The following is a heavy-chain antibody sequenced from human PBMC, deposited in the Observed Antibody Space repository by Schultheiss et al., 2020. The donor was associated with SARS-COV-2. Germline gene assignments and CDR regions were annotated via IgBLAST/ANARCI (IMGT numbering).Heavy chain of an antibody. CDR1: GFTFSNAW. J-gene: IGHJ4*02. D-gene: IGHD5-18*01. CDR2: ISGSGGST. CDR3: ANSYTAMDNEGY. Sequence: GGSRLSCAASGFTFSNAWMSWVRQAPGKGLEWVSAISGSGGSTYYADSVKGRFTISRDNSKNTLYLQMNSLRAEDTAVYYCANSYTAMDNEGYWGQGTLVTVSS. V-gene: IGHV3-23*01.